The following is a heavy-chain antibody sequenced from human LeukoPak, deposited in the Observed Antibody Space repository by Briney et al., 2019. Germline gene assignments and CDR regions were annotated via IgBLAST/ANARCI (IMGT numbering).Heavy chain of an antibody. CDR2: ISYDGSNK. V-gene: IGHV3-30-3*01. J-gene: IGHJ3*02. CDR3: AREEARWDAFDI. Sequence: GGSLRLSCAASGFTVSSNYMSWVRQAPGKGLEWVAVISYDGSNKYYADSVKGRFTISRDNSKNTLYLQMNSLRAEDTAVYYCAREEARWDAFDIWGQGTMVTVSS. D-gene: IGHD6-6*01. CDR1: GFTVSSNY.